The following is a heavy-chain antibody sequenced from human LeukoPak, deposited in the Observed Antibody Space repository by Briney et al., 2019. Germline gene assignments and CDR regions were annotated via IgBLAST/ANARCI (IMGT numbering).Heavy chain of an antibody. D-gene: IGHD6-13*01. Sequence: GESLKISCKGSGYSFTSYWIGWVRQMPGKGLEWMGIIYPGDSDTRYSPSFQGQVTISADKSISAAYLQWSSLKASDTAIYYCARRGSATGTGMDVWGQGTTVTVSS. CDR2: IYPGDSDT. CDR1: GYSFTSYW. V-gene: IGHV5-51*01. J-gene: IGHJ6*02. CDR3: ARRGSATGTGMDV.